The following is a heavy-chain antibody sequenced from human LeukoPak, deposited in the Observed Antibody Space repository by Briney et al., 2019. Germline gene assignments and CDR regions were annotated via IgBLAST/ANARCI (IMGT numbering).Heavy chain of an antibody. Sequence: ASVKVSCKASGYTFTAYYMHWVRQAPGQGLEWMGIINPSGGTTSYAQKFQGRVTMTSDMSTSTVYMELSSLRSEDTAVYYCARHPRYCSGGSCYPSAGWFDPWGQGTLVTVSS. CDR3: ARHPRYCSGGSCYPSAGWFDP. D-gene: IGHD2-15*01. J-gene: IGHJ5*02. V-gene: IGHV1-46*01. CDR1: GYTFTAYY. CDR2: INPSGGTT.